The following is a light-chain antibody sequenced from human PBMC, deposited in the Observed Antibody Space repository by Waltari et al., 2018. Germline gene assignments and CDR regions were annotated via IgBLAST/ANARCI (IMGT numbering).Light chain of an antibody. Sequence: EIVLTQSPATLSLSPGERAPLSCRASQSVSSSLAWYQQTPGQAPRLLIYGAFSRATGIPDRFSGSGSGTDFTLTISSLEPEDFAVYYCQQYSNWYSFGQGTKVEIK. CDR3: QQYSNWYS. J-gene: IGKJ2*03. V-gene: IGKV3-15*01. CDR2: GAF. CDR1: QSVSSS.